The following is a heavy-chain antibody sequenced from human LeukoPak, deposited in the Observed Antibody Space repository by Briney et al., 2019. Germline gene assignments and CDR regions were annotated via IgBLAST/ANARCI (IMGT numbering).Heavy chain of an antibody. CDR2: ISRDSDIR. V-gene: IGHV3-48*01. Sequence: PGGSLRLSCAASGFIFGRDSMNWVRQAPGRGLEWISYISRDSDIRYYADSVRGRFHISRDNARNSLYLQMNSLRADDTAMYYCARDLSSSGWSWTDAFDIWGQGTMVTVSS. D-gene: IGHD6-19*01. CDR3: ARDLSSSGWSWTDAFDI. J-gene: IGHJ3*02. CDR1: GFIFGRDS.